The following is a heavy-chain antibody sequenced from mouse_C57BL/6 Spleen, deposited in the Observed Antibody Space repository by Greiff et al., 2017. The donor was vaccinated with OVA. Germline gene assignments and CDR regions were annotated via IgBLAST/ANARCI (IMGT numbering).Heavy chain of an antibody. CDR2: IWWDDDK. D-gene: IGHD1-1*01. V-gene: IGHV8-8*01. J-gene: IGHJ4*01. CDR3: ARLHYYGSSYGYAMDY. Sequence: QVTLKVSGPGILQPSQTLSLTCSFSGFSLSTFGMGVGWIRQPSGKGLEWLAHIWWDDDKYYNPALKSRLTISKDTSKNQVFLKIANVDTADTATYYCARLHYYGSSYGYAMDYWGQGTSVTVSS. CDR1: GFSLSTFGMG.